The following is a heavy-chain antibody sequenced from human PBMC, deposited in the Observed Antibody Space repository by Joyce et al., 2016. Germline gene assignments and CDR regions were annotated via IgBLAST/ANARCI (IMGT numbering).Heavy chain of an antibody. CDR2: ISSYSTYI. CDR1: GFTFSTSC. CDR3: ARGGIVYDYSMDL. J-gene: IGHJ6*02. V-gene: IGHV3-21*02. Sequence: EVQLVESGGGLVKPGGSLRISCAASGFTFSTSCMSWFRRAPGKGLEWVAAISSYSTYIFYADSVKGRFTVSRDNAKNSLYLQMNSLRAEDTAVFFCARGGIVYDYSMDLWGQGTTVTVSS. D-gene: IGHD3-22*01.